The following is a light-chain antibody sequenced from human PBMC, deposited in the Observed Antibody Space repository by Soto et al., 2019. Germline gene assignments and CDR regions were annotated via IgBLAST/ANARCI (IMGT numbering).Light chain of an antibody. CDR1: QSVSSS. V-gene: IGKV3-15*01. CDR3: QQYVHWPPGA. J-gene: IGKJ1*01. Sequence: EIVVTQSPATLSVSPGERVTLSCRASQSVSSSLAWYQQRPGQAPRLLIYDTSTRAAGIAARFSGSGSGTEFTLTISSLQSEDSAVYYCQQYVHWPPGAFGQGTKVE. CDR2: DTS.